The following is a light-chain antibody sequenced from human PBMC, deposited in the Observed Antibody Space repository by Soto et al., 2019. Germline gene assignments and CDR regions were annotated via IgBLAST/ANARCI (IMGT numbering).Light chain of an antibody. V-gene: IGLV1-47*02. CDR2: LNN. CDR1: SSNIGSNS. CDR3: AAWDDSLSGPV. Sequence: QAVVTQPPSASGTPGQRVTISCSGSSSNIGSNSVFWYQQLPGTAPKLLIFLNNERPSGVPDRFSASKSGTSASLAISGLRSEDDAHYYCAAWDDSLSGPVFGGGTKLTVL. J-gene: IGLJ2*01.